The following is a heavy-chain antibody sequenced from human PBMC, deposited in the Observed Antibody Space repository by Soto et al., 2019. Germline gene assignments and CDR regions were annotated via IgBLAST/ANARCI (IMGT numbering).Heavy chain of an antibody. CDR2: ISAYNGNT. Sequence: GSVKVSCKASGYTFTSYGISWVRQAPGQGLEWMGWISAYNGNTNYAQKLQGRVTMTTDTSTSTAYMELRSLRSDDTAVYYCARVDYDFWSGYYSRVPNWFDPWGQGTLVTVS. D-gene: IGHD3-3*01. CDR3: ARVDYDFWSGYYSRVPNWFDP. CDR1: GYTFTSYG. V-gene: IGHV1-18*04. J-gene: IGHJ5*02.